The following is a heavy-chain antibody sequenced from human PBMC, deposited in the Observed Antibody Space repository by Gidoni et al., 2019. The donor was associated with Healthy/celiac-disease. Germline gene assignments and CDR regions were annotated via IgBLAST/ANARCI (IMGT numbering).Heavy chain of an antibody. CDR1: GGSISSYH. V-gene: IGHV4-59*01. CDR2: IYYGGST. J-gene: IGHJ4*02. Sequence: VQLQESGPGLVKPSETLSITGTVTGGSISSYHWSWIRQPPGKGLEWIGYIYYGGSTNYNPSLKSRVTISVDTSKTQFSLTLSSVTAADTAVYYCARGSSSGQGDYWGQGTLVTVSS. D-gene: IGHD6-19*01. CDR3: ARGSSSGQGDY.